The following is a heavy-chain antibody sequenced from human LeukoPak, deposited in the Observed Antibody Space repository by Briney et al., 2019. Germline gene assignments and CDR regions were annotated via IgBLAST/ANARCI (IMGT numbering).Heavy chain of an antibody. CDR1: GFSLSTSGMC. V-gene: IGHV2-70*11. D-gene: IGHD4/OR15-4a*01. CDR2: IDWDDEK. Sequence: VSGPTLVNPTQTLTLTCTFSGFSLSTSGMCVSWIRQPPGKALEWLARIDWDDEKYYNTSLRTRLTISKDTSKNQVVLTMTNLDPVDTATYYCARVSRANYGMYYFDYWGQGALVTVSS. CDR3: ARVSRANYGMYYFDY. J-gene: IGHJ4*02.